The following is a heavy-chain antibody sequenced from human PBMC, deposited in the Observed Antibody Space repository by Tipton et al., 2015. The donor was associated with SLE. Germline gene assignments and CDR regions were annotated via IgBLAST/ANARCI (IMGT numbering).Heavy chain of an antibody. D-gene: IGHD1-26*01. V-gene: IGHV4-39*07. CDR2: IYYTGST. CDR3: ARRGVGATYWYFDL. J-gene: IGHJ2*01. Sequence: TLSLTCSVSGGSISTSSYYWAWIRQPPGKGLEWIGSIYYTGSTNYNPSLKSRVTISVDKSKNQFSLKLSSVTAADTAVYYCARRGVGATYWYFDLWGRGTLVTVSS. CDR1: GGSISTSSYY.